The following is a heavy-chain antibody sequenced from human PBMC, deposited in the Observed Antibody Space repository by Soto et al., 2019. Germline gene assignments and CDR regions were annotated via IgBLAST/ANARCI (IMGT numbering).Heavy chain of an antibody. J-gene: IGHJ5*02. D-gene: IGHD6-6*01. Sequence: QVQLVQSGAEVKKPGASVKVSCKASGYTFTVYYMHWVRQAPGQVLEWRGWINPNSGGTNYAKKFQCWVTMTMDTSISTAYMELSRLRSDDTAVYYCARDQESIAARRSWFDPWGQGTLVTVSS. CDR2: INPNSGGT. CDR1: GYTFTVYY. CDR3: ARDQESIAARRSWFDP. V-gene: IGHV1-2*04.